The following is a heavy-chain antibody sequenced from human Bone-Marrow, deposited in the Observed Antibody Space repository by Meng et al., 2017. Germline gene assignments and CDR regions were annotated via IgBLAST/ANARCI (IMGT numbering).Heavy chain of an antibody. J-gene: IGHJ4*02. D-gene: IGHD5-24*01. V-gene: IGHV1-69*13. CDR1: GGTFSSYA. CDR3: TRDEIRRDGYNFVFDY. CDR2: IIPTFGTA. Sequence: SVKVSCKASGGTFSSYAIRWVRQAPGQGLEWMGGIIPTFGTANYAQKLQGRVTITADETTSIAYLELSSLRPEETAVYCWTRDEIRRDGYNFVFDYWGQGTLVTVSS.